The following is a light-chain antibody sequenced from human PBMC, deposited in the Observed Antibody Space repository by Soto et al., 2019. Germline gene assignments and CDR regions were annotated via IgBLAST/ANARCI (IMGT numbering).Light chain of an antibody. CDR3: SSYAVSNNPVV. Sequence: QSALTQPPSASGSPGQSVTISCTGTSSDVGGYNYVSWYQQHPGKAPKLMIYEVSKRPSGVPDRFSGSKSVNTASLTVSGLPGEDDADSYSSSYAVSNNPVVLGGGTMLTVL. CDR2: EVS. CDR1: SSDVGGYNY. V-gene: IGLV2-8*01. J-gene: IGLJ2*01.